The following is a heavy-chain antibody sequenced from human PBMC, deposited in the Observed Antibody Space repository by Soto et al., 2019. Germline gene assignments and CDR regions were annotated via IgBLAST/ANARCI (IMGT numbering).Heavy chain of an antibody. Sequence: QVQLQQWGAGLLKPSATLSLNCAVYGGSFSGYYWSWIRQPPGKGLEWIGEINHSGSTNYNPSLKSRVTISVDTSKNQFSLKLNSVTAADTAVYYCARRFGGVILMGRPTRFDPWGQGTLVTVSS. D-gene: IGHD3-16*01. CDR1: GGSFSGYY. J-gene: IGHJ5*02. V-gene: IGHV4-34*01. CDR2: INHSGST. CDR3: ARRFGGVILMGRPTRFDP.